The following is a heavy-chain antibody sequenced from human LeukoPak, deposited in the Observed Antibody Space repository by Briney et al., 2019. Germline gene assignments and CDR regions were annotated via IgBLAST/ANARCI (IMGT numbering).Heavy chain of an antibody. CDR2: IWYDGSNK. D-gene: IGHD5-18*01. CDR1: GFTFSSYG. CDR3: AKDHTGYSYGYGHLGY. Sequence: GGSLRLSCAASGFTFSSYGVHWVRQAPGKGLEWVAVIWYDGSNKYYADSVKGRFTISRDNSKNTLYLQMNSLRAEDTAVYYCAKDHTGYSYGYGHLGYWGQGTLVTVSS. V-gene: IGHV3-33*06. J-gene: IGHJ4*02.